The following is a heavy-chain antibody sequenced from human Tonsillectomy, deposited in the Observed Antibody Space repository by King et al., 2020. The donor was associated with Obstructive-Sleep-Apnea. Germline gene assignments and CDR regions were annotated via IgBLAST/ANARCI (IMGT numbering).Heavy chain of an antibody. Sequence: VQLVESGGGVVQPGGSLRLSCAASGFTFSTYGMHWVRQAPGKGLEWVAFIRSDASNRYYADSVKGRFAISGDNSRNTLYLQMNGLRVEDTAVYYCAKDTADTGFDYWGQETLVTVSS. V-gene: IGHV3-30*02. D-gene: IGHD2-8*02. CDR2: IRSDASNR. CDR1: GFTFSTYG. CDR3: AKDTADTGFDY. J-gene: IGHJ4*02.